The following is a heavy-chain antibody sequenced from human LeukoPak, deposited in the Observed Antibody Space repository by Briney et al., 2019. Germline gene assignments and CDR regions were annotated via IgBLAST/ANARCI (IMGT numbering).Heavy chain of an antibody. D-gene: IGHD3-10*01. CDR2: INHSGST. CDR1: GESFSGYY. V-gene: IGHV4-34*01. J-gene: IGHJ3*02. CDR3: ARHRNYYGSGIYYNVGAFDI. Sequence: SETLSLTCAAYGESFSGYYWSWIRQPPGKGLEWIGEINHSGSTNYNPSLKSRVTISVDTSKNQFSLKLSSVTAADTAVYYCARHRNYYGSGIYYNVGAFDIWGQGTMVTVSS.